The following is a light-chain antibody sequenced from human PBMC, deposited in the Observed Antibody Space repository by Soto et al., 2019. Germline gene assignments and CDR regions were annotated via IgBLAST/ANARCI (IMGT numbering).Light chain of an antibody. Sequence: IVLTQSPATLSLSPGESSTLSCRSSQSVTAGYFAWYQQKSGQAPRLIIYETSSRMTGVPDRFSGSGSGTDFTLTISRLEPEDFAVYYCQQYGSSPITFGQGTRLEIK. J-gene: IGKJ5*01. CDR2: ETS. CDR3: QQYGSSPIT. CDR1: QSVTAGY. V-gene: IGKV3-20*01.